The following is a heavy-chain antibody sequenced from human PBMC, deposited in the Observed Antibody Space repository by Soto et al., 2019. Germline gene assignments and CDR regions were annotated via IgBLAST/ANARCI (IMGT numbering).Heavy chain of an antibody. CDR1: GFPFSSYA. V-gene: IGHV3-23*01. J-gene: IGHJ4*02. CDR2: ISGRGGSS. Sequence: EVQLLESGGGLAQPGGSLRLSWATSGFPFSSYAMAWVRQAPGKGLAWVSGISGRGGSSFYADSVKGRFTISRDNSKSALYLQMSSLRAEDTAVYYCVRVAGSGGYFDFWGQGTLVTVSS. CDR3: VRVAGSGGYFDF. D-gene: IGHD3-10*01.